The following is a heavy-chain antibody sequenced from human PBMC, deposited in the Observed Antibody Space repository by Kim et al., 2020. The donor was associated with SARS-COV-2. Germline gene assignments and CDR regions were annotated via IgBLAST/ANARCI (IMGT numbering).Heavy chain of an antibody. CDR2: GSNK. J-gene: IGHJ4*02. Sequence: GSNKYYVESVKGRFTISRDNSKNTLYLQMNSLRAEDTAVYYCAKAEAYDYWGQGTLVTVSS. CDR3: AKAEAYDY. V-gene: IGHV3-30*02.